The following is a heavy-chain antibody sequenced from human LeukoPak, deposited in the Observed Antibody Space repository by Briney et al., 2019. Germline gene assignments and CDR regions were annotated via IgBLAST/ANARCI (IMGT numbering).Heavy chain of an antibody. CDR3: ARHTFYRYDY. CDR1: GFTFSSHW. J-gene: IGHJ4*02. CDR2: IIQDGSET. V-gene: IGHV3-7*04. Sequence: PGGSLRLSCAASGFTFSSHWMTWVRQAPGKGLEWVANIIQDGSETYYVDPVKGRFTVSRDNAKNSLFLQMTSLRAEDTAVYYCARHTFYRYDYWGQGALVTVSS. D-gene: IGHD3-16*01.